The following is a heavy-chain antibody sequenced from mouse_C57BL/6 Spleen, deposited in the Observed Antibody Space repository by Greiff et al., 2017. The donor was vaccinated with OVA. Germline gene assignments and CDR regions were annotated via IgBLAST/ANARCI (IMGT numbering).Heavy chain of an antibody. Sequence: QVQLKQPGAELVKPGASVKLSCKASGYTFTSYWMQWVKQRPGQGLEWIGEIDPSDSYTNYNQKFKGKATLTVDTSSSTAYMQLSSLTSEDSAVYYCARWGYDVDAYWGQGTLVTVSA. CDR1: GYTFTSYW. V-gene: IGHV1-50*01. D-gene: IGHD2-2*01. CDR3: ARWGYDVDAY. CDR2: IDPSDSYT. J-gene: IGHJ3*01.